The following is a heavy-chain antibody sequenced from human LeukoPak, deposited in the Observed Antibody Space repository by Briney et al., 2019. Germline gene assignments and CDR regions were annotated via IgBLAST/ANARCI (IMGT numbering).Heavy chain of an antibody. D-gene: IGHD6-19*01. V-gene: IGHV4-39*07. CDR1: GGSISSSSYY. Sequence: SETLSLTCTVSGGSISSSSYYWGWIRQPPGKGLEWIGSIYYSGSTYYNPSLKSRVTISVDTSKNQFSLKLSSVTAADTAVYYCASPGRWGDSSGLDYWGQGTLVTVSS. CDR2: IYYSGST. J-gene: IGHJ4*02. CDR3: ASPGRWGDSSGLDY.